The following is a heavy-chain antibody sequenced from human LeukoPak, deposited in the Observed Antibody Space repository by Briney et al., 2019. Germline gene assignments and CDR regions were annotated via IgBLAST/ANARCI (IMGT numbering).Heavy chain of an antibody. CDR2: IIPVLGIA. CDR3: ARDLPPYYFDY. V-gene: IGHV1-69*04. J-gene: IGHJ4*02. Sequence: SVKVSCKASGGIFSSYAISWVRQAPGQGLEWMGRIIPVLGIANYAQKFQGRVTITADKSTSTAYMDLSSLRSEDTAVYYCARDLPPYYFDYWGQGTLVTVSS. CDR1: GGIFSSYA.